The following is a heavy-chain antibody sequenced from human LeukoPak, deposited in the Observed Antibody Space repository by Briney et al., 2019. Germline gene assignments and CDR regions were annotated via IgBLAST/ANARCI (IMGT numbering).Heavy chain of an antibody. Sequence: SETLSLTCAVYGGSFSGYYWSWIRQPPGKGLEWIGYLYYSGSTYYNPSLKSRVTISVDTSKNQFSLKLSSVTAADTAVYYCARERRRYSSSWYEDYWGQGTLVTVSS. CDR1: GGSFSGYY. J-gene: IGHJ4*02. CDR3: ARERRRYSSSWYEDY. CDR2: LYYSGST. D-gene: IGHD6-13*01. V-gene: IGHV4-59*12.